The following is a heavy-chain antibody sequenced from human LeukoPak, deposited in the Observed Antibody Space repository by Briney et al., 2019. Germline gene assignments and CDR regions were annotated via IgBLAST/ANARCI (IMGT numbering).Heavy chain of an antibody. D-gene: IGHD1-1*01. CDR3: ARGPPRGKYYYMDV. CDR1: RFTFSSFD. Sequence: GGSLRLSCAASRFTFSSFDMHWVGQPTGQGPEWVSTIGTASDTYYPGSVEGRFSLSRDNAKNSLYLQMNSLTAGDTAVYYCARGPPRGKYYYMDVWGKGTTVTVSS. J-gene: IGHJ6*03. V-gene: IGHV3-13*01. CDR2: IGTASDT.